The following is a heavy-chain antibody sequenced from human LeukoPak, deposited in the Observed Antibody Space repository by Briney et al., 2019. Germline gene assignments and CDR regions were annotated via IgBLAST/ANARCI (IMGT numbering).Heavy chain of an antibody. D-gene: IGHD6-6*01. V-gene: IGHV4-59*12. CDR2: IYYTGDT. CDR1: GYSISGSY. J-gene: IGHJ5*02. CDR3: ARGRSSSTWFDP. Sequence: SETLSLTCSVSGYSISGSYWSWIRQPPGKGLEWIGYIYYTGDTNSNPSLKSRVIISLDTSKNQVSLQVTSVTAADTAVYYCARGRSSSTWFDPWGQGTLVTVSS.